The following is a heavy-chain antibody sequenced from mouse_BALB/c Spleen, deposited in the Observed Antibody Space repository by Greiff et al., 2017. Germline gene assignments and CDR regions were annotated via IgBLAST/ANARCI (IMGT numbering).Heavy chain of an antibody. CDR2: ISSGGSYT. J-gene: IGHJ4*01. V-gene: IGHV5-9-3*01. CDR1: GFTFSSYA. D-gene: IGHD1-2*01. CDR3: ARPPTATGAMDY. Sequence: EVQGVESGGGLVKPGGSLKLSCAASGFTFSSYAMSWVRQTPEKRLEWVATISSGGSYTYYPDSVKGRFTISRDNAKNTLYLQMSSLRSEDTAMYYCARPPTATGAMDYWGQGTSVTVSS.